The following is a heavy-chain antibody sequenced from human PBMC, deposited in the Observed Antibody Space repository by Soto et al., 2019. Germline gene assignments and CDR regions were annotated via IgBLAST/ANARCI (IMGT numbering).Heavy chain of an antibody. D-gene: IGHD6-13*01. CDR1: GGSISSYY. CDR2: IYYSGST. CDR3: AKTSAAGIYNWFDP. J-gene: IGHJ5*02. Sequence: SETLSLTCTVSGGSISSYYWSWIRQPPGKGLEWIGYIYYSGSTNYNPSLKSRVTMSVDTSKNQFSLKLSSVTAADTAVYYCAKTSAAGIYNWFDPWGQGTLVTVYS. V-gene: IGHV4-59*01.